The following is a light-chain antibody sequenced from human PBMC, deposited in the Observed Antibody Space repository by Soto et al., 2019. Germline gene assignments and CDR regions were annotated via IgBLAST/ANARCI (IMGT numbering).Light chain of an antibody. CDR3: QHYGGMWT. CDR1: QSISTW. Sequence: IKVTQSPSTLSAKVRDRVTITCRASQSISTWLAWYQQKPGKAPKVLIYDASSLESGVPSRFSGSGSGTEFALTISSLQPDDFATYWCQHYGGMWTFGQGTNVDIK. J-gene: IGKJ1*01. V-gene: IGKV1-5*01. CDR2: DAS.